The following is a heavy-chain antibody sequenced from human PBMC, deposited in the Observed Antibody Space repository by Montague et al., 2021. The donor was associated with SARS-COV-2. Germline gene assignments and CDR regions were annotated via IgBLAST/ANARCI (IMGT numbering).Heavy chain of an antibody. D-gene: IGHD2-8*02. V-gene: IGHV3-23*01. Sequence: SLRLSCAASGFTFSSYAMSWVRQAPGKGLEWVSGIYGSGASTYYADSVKGRFTISRDNSKNTLYLQMSSLRAEDTAVYYCAKASSWWFDYLDYWGQGTLVTVSS. J-gene: IGHJ4*02. CDR2: IYGSGAST. CDR1: GFTFSSYA. CDR3: AKASSWWFDYLDY.